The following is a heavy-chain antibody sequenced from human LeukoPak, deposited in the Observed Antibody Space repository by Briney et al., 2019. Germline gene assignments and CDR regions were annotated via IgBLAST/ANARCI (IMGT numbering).Heavy chain of an antibody. V-gene: IGHV3-48*04. CDR3: ARSIAAAGRPYYFDY. J-gene: IGHJ4*02. CDR1: GFTFSIHN. Sequence: GGSLRLSCAASGFTFSIHNMHWVRQAPGKGLEWISYINSGGDATHYADSVKGRFTISRDNAKNSLYLQMNSLRAEDTAVYYCARSIAAAGRPYYFDYWGQGSLVTVPS. D-gene: IGHD6-13*01. CDR2: INSGGDAT.